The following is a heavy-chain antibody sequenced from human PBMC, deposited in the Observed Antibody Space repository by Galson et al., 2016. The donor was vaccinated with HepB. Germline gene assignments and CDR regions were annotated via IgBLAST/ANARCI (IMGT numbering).Heavy chain of an antibody. J-gene: IGHJ6*02. CDR1: GFTFSSSV. Sequence: SLRLSCAASGFTFSSSVMHWFRQAPGKGLEWVAIILYDGSNKYYEDSVKGRFTISRDNSKNTRYLQMNSLRAEDTAVYYCARTSDHVYYGMDVWGQGTTVTVSS. D-gene: IGHD1-14*01. CDR3: ARTSDHVYYGMDV. CDR2: ILYDGSNK. V-gene: IGHV3-30-3*01.